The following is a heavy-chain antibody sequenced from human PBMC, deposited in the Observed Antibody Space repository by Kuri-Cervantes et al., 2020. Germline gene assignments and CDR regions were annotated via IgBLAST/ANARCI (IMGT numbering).Heavy chain of an antibody. D-gene: IGHD2-15*01. J-gene: IGHJ3*02. CDR1: GFTFTSSA. CDR2: IVVGSGNT. CDR3: AAAYCSGGSCYGPHDAFDI. V-gene: IGHV1-58*01. Sequence: SVKVSCKASGFTFTSSAVQWVRQARGQRLEWIGWIVVGSGNTNYAQKFQERVTITRDTSTSTAYMELSSLRSEDTAVYYCAAAYCSGGSCYGPHDAFDIWGQGTMVTVSS.